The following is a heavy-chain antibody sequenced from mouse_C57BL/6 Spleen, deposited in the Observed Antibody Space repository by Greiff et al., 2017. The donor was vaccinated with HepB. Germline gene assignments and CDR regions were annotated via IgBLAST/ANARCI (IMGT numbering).Heavy chain of an antibody. V-gene: IGHV1-64*01. CDR2: IHPNSGST. CDR1: GYTFTSYW. D-gene: IGHD1-1*01. CDR3: ASPVVARGYYFDY. Sequence: QVQLQQPGAELVKPGASVKLSCKASGYTFTSYWMHWVKQRPGQGLEWIGMIHPNSGSTNYNEKFKSKATLTVDKSSSTAYMQLSSLTSEDSAVYYCASPVVARGYYFDYWGQGTTLTVSS. J-gene: IGHJ2*01.